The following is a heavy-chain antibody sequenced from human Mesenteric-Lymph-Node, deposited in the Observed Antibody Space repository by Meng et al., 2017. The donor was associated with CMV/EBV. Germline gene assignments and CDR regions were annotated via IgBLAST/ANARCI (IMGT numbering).Heavy chain of an antibody. CDR2: ISSSGSTI. J-gene: IGHJ6*02. Sequence: GGSLRLSCAASGFTFSGYDMNWVRQVPGKGLEWVSYISSSGSTIYYADSVKGRFTISRDSAKNSLYLQMNSLRAEDTAVYYCARMSTVPAAINYYYYGMDVWGQGTTVTVSS. CDR3: ARMSTVPAAINYYYYGMDV. D-gene: IGHD2-2*01. V-gene: IGHV3-48*03. CDR1: GFTFSGYD.